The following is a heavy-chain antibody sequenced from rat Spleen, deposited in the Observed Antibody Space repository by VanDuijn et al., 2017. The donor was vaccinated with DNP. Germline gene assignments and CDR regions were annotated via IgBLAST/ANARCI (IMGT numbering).Heavy chain of an antibody. D-gene: IGHD1-4*01. CDR2: ISYDGGST. Sequence: EVQLVESGGGVVQPGKSLKLSCAASGFSFSDSAMAWVRQAPAKGLERVASISYDGGSTYYRDSVKGRFTVSRDNSRGILYLQMNSLTSEDTATYYCTELPSYYEAWFAYWGQGALVTVSS. J-gene: IGHJ3*01. CDR3: TELPSYYEAWFAY. CDR1: GFSFSDSA. V-gene: IGHV5-20*01.